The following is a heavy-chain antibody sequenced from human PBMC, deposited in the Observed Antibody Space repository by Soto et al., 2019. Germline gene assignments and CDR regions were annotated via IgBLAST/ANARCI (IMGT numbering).Heavy chain of an antibody. J-gene: IGHJ4*02. CDR3: ARGRYYGSGKQFFDY. CDR1: GGSISSYY. Sequence: QVQLQESGPGLVKPSETLSLTCTVSGGSISSYYWSWIRQPPGKGLEWIGYIYYSGSTNYNPSLKSRVTISVDTSKNQFSLKLSSVTAADTAVYYCARGRYYGSGKQFFDYWGQGTLVTVSS. V-gene: IGHV4-59*01. D-gene: IGHD3-10*01. CDR2: IYYSGST.